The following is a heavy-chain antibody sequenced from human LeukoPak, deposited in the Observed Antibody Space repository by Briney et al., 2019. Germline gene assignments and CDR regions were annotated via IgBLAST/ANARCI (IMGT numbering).Heavy chain of an antibody. D-gene: IGHD3-3*01. J-gene: IGHJ4*02. Sequence: VSVKVSCKASGYTFTSYAMHWVRQAPGQRLEWMGWINAGSGNTKYSQKFQGRVTITRDTSASTAYMELSSLRSEDTAVYYCARVGVGNFDYWGQGTLVTVSS. CDR1: GYTFTSYA. CDR2: INAGSGNT. CDR3: ARVGVGNFDY. V-gene: IGHV1-3*01.